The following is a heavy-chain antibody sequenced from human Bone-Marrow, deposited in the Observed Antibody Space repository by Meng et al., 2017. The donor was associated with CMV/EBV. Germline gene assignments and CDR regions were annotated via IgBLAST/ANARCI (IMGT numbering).Heavy chain of an antibody. D-gene: IGHD6-13*01. CDR1: GYSFTSYW. J-gene: IGHJ6*02. CDR3: ARRGEQLVRYYGMDV. CDR2: IYPGDSDT. V-gene: IGHV5-51*01. Sequence: GGSLRLSRKGSGYSFTSYWIGWVRQMPGKGLEWMGIIYPGDSDTRYSPSFQGQVTISADKSISTAYLQWSSLKASDTAMYYCARRGEQLVRYYGMDVWGQGTAVTVSS.